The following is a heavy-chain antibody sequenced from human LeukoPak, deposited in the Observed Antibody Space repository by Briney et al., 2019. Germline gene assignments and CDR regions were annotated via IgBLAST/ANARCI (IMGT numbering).Heavy chain of an antibody. Sequence: ASVKVSCKASGGTFSSYGISWVRQAPGQGLEWMGWISAYNGNTNYAQKLQGRVTMTTDTSTSTAYMELRSLRSDDTAVYYCARDDRSYSSGWYEAFDYWGQGTLVTVSS. CDR2: ISAYNGNT. CDR1: GGTFSSYG. J-gene: IGHJ4*02. D-gene: IGHD6-19*01. V-gene: IGHV1-18*01. CDR3: ARDDRSYSSGWYEAFDY.